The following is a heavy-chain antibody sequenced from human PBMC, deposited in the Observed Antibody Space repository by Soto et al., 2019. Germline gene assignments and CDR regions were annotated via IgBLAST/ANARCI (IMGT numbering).Heavy chain of an antibody. D-gene: IGHD2-21*01. CDR1: GGTFSSYT. V-gene: IGHV1-69*02. J-gene: IGHJ4*02. CDR2: IIPILGIA. CDR3: ASGNCGYVCYHDY. Sequence: SVKVSCKASGGTFSSYTISWVRQAPGQGLEWMGRIIPILGIANYAQKFQGRVTITADKSASTAYMELSSLTSEDTAVYYCASGNCGYVCYHDYWGQGTLVTVSS.